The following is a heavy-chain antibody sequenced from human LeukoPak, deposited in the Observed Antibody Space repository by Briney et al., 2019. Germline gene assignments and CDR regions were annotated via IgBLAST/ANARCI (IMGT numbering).Heavy chain of an antibody. Sequence: GGSLRLSCAASGFTFSSYSMNWVRQAPGKGLDWVSSISSSSSYIIYADSVKGRFTISRENAKNSLYLQMNSLRAEDTAVYYCARVALSRAGEYYFDYWGQGTLVTVSS. CDR3: ARVALSRAGEYYFDY. J-gene: IGHJ4*02. CDR1: GFTFSSYS. D-gene: IGHD3-10*01. V-gene: IGHV3-21*01. CDR2: ISSSSSYI.